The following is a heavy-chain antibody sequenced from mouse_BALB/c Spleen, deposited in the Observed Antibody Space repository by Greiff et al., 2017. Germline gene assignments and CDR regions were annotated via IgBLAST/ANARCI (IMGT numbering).Heavy chain of an antibody. CDR3: ASYGSSPYYFDY. J-gene: IGHJ2*01. V-gene: IGHV1-63*02. CDR1: GYTFTNYW. Sequence: QVQLKQSGAELVRPGTSVKISCKASGYTFTNYWLGWVKQRPGHGLEWIGDIYPGGGYTNYNEKFKGKATLTADTSSSTAYMQLSSLTSEDSAVYFCASYGSSPYYFDYWGQGTTLTVSS. CDR2: IYPGGGYT. D-gene: IGHD1-1*01.